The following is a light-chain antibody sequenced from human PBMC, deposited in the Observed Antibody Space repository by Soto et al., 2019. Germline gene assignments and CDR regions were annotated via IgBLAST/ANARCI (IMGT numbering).Light chain of an antibody. J-gene: IGLJ2*01. Sequence: QSALTQPPSASGTPGQRVTISCSGSGSSIGTNTVNWYRQLPGTAPKLLIYGNNQRPSGVPDRFSGSKSGTSASLAISGLQSEYEVKDYGAAGVGSLNNVVSGG. CDR1: GSSIGTNT. CDR2: GNN. V-gene: IGLV1-44*01. CDR3: AAGVGSLNNVV.